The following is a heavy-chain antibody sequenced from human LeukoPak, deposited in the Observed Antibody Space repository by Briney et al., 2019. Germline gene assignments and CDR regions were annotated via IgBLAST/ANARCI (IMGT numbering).Heavy chain of an antibody. CDR3: ARTISISVYGMDV. V-gene: IGHV3-66*01. D-gene: IGHD3-3*02. CDR1: GFTFSSFA. CDR2: IYSGGST. J-gene: IGHJ6*02. Sequence: GGSLRLSCAASGFTFSSFAMSWVRQAPGKGLEWVSGIYSGGSTYYADSVKGRFTISRDNSKNTLYLQMNSRRPEDTAVYYCARTISISVYGMDVWGQGTTVTVS.